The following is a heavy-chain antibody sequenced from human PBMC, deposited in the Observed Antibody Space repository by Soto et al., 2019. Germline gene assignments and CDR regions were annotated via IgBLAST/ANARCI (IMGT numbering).Heavy chain of an antibody. CDR2: IYSGGTT. D-gene: IGHD5-12*01. Sequence: EVQLVESGGGLIQPGGSLRLSCAASGFTVSTKYMSWVRQAPGKGLEWVSVIYSGGTTYYADSVKGRFTISRDNSKNTLYLQMNSLRAEDTAVYYCARVAISPGYYYAMDVWGQGTTVTVTS. CDR3: ARVAISPGYYYAMDV. CDR1: GFTVSTKY. J-gene: IGHJ6*02. V-gene: IGHV3-53*01.